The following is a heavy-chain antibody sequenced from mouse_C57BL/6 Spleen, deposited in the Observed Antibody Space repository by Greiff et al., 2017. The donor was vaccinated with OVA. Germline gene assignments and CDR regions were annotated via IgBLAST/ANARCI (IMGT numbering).Heavy chain of an antibody. D-gene: IGHD1-1*02. J-gene: IGHJ4*01. V-gene: IGHV1-69*01. CDR1: GYTFTSYW. Sequence: VQLKQPGAELVMPGASVKLSCKASGYTFTSYWMHWVKQRPGQGLEWIGEIDPSDSYTNYNQKFKGKSTLTVDKSSSTAYMQLSSLTSEDSAVYYCARRSMDPYAMDYWGQGTSVTVSS. CDR3: ARRSMDPYAMDY. CDR2: IDPSDSYT.